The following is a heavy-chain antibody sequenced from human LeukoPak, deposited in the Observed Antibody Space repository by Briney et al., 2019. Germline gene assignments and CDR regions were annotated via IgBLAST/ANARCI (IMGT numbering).Heavy chain of an antibody. V-gene: IGHV3-21*01. CDR1: GFTFSSYS. CDR3: AKGPGEASYYDILTGYYRGVYLDY. D-gene: IGHD3-9*01. CDR2: ISSSSSYI. Sequence: GGSLRLSCAASGFTFSSYSMNWVRQAPGKGLEWVSSISSSSSYIYYADSVKGRFTISRDNSKNTLYLQMNSLRAEDTAVYYCAKGPGEASYYDILTGYYRGVYLDYWGQGTLVTVSS. J-gene: IGHJ4*02.